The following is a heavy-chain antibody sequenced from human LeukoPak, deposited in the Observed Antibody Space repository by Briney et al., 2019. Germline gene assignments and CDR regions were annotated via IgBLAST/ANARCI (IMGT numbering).Heavy chain of an antibody. Sequence: GGSLRLSCAASGFTFSTSWMYWVRQAPGKGLTWVSRMNGDGSDPSYADSVKGRFTISRDNAKNTLYLEMNSLRAEDTAMYYCASEVGWLGHFYFYYMDVWGKGTTVTISS. V-gene: IGHV3-74*01. J-gene: IGHJ6*03. D-gene: IGHD6-19*01. CDR2: MNGDGSDP. CDR3: ASEVGWLGHFYFYYMDV. CDR1: GFTFSTSW.